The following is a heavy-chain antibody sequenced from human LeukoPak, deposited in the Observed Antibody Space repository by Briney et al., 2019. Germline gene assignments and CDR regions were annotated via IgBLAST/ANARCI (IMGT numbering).Heavy chain of an antibody. CDR3: ARENSSGSDAFDI. J-gene: IGHJ3*02. CDR1: GGSISSSSYY. V-gene: IGHV4-39*07. Sequence: KPSETLSLTFTVSGGSISSSSYYWGWIRQPPGKGLEWIGSIYYSGSTYYNPSLKSRVTISVDTSKNQFSLKLSSVTAADTAVYYCARENSSGSDAFDIWGQGTMVTVSS. CDR2: IYYSGST. D-gene: IGHD6-19*01.